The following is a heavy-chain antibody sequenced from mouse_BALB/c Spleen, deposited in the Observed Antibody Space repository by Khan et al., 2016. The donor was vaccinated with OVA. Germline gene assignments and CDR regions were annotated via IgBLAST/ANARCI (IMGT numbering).Heavy chain of an antibody. CDR3: ARKGSGYERGDMVY. Sequence: QVQLKQSGAELVRPGVSVKISCKGSGYTFTDYAMYWVKQSHAKSLEWIGVISTYYGDASYNQKFKGKATMTVDNSSSTAYMELARLTSEDCDIYFCARKGSGYERGDMVYCPQRTSLPVSS. J-gene: IGHJ4*01. CDR1: GYTFTDYA. V-gene: IGHV1S137*01. CDR2: ISTYYGDA. D-gene: IGHD2-14*01.